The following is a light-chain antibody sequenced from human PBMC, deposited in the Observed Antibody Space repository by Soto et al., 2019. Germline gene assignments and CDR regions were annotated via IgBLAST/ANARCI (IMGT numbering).Light chain of an antibody. CDR3: QPYGSTPT. V-gene: IGKV3-20*01. J-gene: IGKJ4*01. Sequence: EIVLTQSPRTLSLSPGERATLSCRASQSVSSSYLAWYQQKPGQAHRRLIYSASSRATGIQDRFSSSRSGTDFTITISRLGREDCAVYYCQPYGSTPTFGGGTKGEIK. CDR2: SAS. CDR1: QSVSSSY.